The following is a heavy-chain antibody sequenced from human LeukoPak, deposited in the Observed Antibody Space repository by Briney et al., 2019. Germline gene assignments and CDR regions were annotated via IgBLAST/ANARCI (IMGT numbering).Heavy chain of an antibody. V-gene: IGHV5-51*01. CDR2: IYPGDYDT. Sequence: RGDPLNISCKGSGYSFTSYWFGWVGRMPGKGRDGMDIIYPGDYDTRYSPSFQGQVTISADKSISTAYLYWSSLKASDTAMYYCARTTGRSIDAFDIWGQGTMVTVSS. D-gene: IGHD1-1*01. CDR1: GYSFTSYW. CDR3: ARTTGRSIDAFDI. J-gene: IGHJ3*02.